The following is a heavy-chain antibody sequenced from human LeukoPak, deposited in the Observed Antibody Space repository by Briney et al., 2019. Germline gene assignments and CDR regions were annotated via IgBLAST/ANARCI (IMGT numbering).Heavy chain of an antibody. Sequence: ASVKVSCKASGYTFTSYGISWVLQAPGQGLEWMGWISAYNGNTNYAQKLQGRVTMTTDTSTSTAYMELRSLRSDDTAVYYCARDWGLKGGIVVVPAARCETFDYWGQGTLVTVSS. J-gene: IGHJ4*02. CDR2: ISAYNGNT. CDR3: ARDWGLKGGIVVVPAARCETFDY. D-gene: IGHD2-2*01. CDR1: GYTFTSYG. V-gene: IGHV1-18*01.